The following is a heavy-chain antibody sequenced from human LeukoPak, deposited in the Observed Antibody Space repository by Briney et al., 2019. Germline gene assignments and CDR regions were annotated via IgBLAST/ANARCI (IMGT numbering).Heavy chain of an antibody. CDR3: AKVGNYDILTGYYPDGYFDY. CDR1: GFTFSSYG. Sequence: GGSLRLSCAASGFTFSSYGMPWVRQAPGKGLEWVAFIRYDGNNKYYADSVKGRFTISRDNSKNTLYLQMNSLRAEDTAVYYCAKVGNYDILTGYYPDGYFDYWGQGTLVTVSS. V-gene: IGHV3-30*02. CDR2: IRYDGNNK. J-gene: IGHJ4*02. D-gene: IGHD3-9*01.